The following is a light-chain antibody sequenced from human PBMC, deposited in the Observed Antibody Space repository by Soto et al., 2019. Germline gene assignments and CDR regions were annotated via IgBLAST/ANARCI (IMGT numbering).Light chain of an antibody. J-gene: IGLJ2*01. CDR2: SNN. V-gene: IGLV1-44*01. CDR3: AAWDDSLNGHVV. CDR1: SSNIGSNT. Sequence: LLTQPPSASGTPGQRVTISCSGSSSNIGSNTVYWYQQLPGTAPKLLIYSNNQRPSGVPDRFSGSKSGTSASLAISGLQSEDEADYYCAAWDDSLNGHVVFGGGTKLTVL.